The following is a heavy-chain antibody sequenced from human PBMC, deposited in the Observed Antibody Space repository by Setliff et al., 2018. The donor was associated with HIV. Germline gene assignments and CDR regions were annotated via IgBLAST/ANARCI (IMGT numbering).Heavy chain of an antibody. D-gene: IGHD4-17*01. CDR3: ARHRKDDYFLTAYFDS. Sequence: SETLSLTCTVSGGSISSHYWSWIRQPPGKGLEWVGLIYYTGIPTYNPSLSSRVTISVDTSKNQFSLKLTSVTAADTAFYYCARHRKDDYFLTAYFDSLGQGALVTVSS. V-gene: IGHV4-59*08. J-gene: IGHJ4*02. CDR1: GGSISSHY. CDR2: IYYTGIP.